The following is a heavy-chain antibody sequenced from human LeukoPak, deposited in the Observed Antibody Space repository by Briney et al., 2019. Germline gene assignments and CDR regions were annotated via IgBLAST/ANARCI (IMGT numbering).Heavy chain of an antibody. Sequence: PSETLSLTCAVSGYSISSGYYWGWIRQPPGKGLGWIGSIYHSGSTYYNPSLKSRITISVDTSKNQFSLKLSSVTAADTAVYYCARLSGYDYVDPWGQGTLVTVSS. V-gene: IGHV4-38-2*01. J-gene: IGHJ5*02. CDR3: ARLSGYDYVDP. D-gene: IGHD5-12*01. CDR1: GYSISSGYY. CDR2: IYHSGST.